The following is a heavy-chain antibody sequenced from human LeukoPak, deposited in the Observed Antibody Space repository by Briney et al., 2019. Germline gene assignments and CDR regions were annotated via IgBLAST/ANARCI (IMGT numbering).Heavy chain of an antibody. V-gene: IGHV4-38-2*02. CDR3: TRDRNGGDYYYMDV. CDR1: GYSISDGYY. D-gene: IGHD2-8*01. Sequence: PSETLSLTCSVSGYSISDGYYWGWSRQPPGKGLEWIGIIYRSGITYYNPSLESRVTISVDTSKNQFSLKLRSVTAADTVVYYCTRDRNGGDYYYMDVWGKGTTVTVSS. J-gene: IGHJ6*03. CDR2: IYRSGIT.